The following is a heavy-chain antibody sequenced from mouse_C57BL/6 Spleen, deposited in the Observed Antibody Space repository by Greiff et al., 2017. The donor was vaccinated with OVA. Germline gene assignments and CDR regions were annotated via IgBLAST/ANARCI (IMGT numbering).Heavy chain of an antibody. V-gene: IGHV1-55*01. J-gene: IGHJ4*01. Sequence: QVQLKESGAELVKPGASVKMSCKASGYTFTSYWITWVKQRPGQGLEWIGDIYPGSGSTNYNEKFKSKATLTVDTSSSTAYMQLSSLTSEDSAVYYCAAYYSNYSYAMDYWGQGTSVTVSS. D-gene: IGHD2-5*01. CDR2: IYPGSGST. CDR1: GYTFTSYW. CDR3: AAYYSNYSYAMDY.